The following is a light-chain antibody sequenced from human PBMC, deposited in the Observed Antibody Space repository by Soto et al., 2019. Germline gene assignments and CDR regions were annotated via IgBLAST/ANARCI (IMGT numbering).Light chain of an antibody. CDR1: QSVSSY. J-gene: IGKJ4*01. CDR2: DAS. CDR3: QQRSNCPST. V-gene: IGKV3-11*01. Sequence: EIVLTQSPATLSLSPGESATLSCRASQSVSSYLAWYQQKPGQAPRLLIYDASNRATGIPARFSGSGSGTDFTLTISSLEPEDFAVYYCQQRSNCPSTFGGGTKVEIK.